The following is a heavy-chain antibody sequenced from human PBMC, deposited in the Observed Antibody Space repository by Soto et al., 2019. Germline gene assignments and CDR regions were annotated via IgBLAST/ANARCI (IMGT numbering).Heavy chain of an antibody. V-gene: IGHV4-39*01. J-gene: IGHJ5*02. Sequence: QLQLQESGPGLVKPSETLSLTCTVSGGSISSSSYYWGWIRQPPGKGLEWIGSIYYSGSTYYNPYLTSRVTIAVDRYKDEYALKPSSVTAADTAVYYCARQVWDDGSHCFDPWGQGTLVTVAS. CDR1: GGSISSSSYY. CDR3: ARQVWDDGSHCFDP. CDR2: IYYSGST. D-gene: IGHD3-22*01.